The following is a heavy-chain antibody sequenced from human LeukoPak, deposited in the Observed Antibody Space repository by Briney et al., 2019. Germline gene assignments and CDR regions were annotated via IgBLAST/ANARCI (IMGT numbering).Heavy chain of an antibody. CDR2: SGSGGST. V-gene: IGHV3-23*01. J-gene: IGHJ4*02. Sequence: GGSLRLSCAASGFTFGSYAISWVRQAPGKGLEWVSASGSGGSTYYADSVKGRFTISRDNSKNTLYLQMNSLRAEDTAVYYCAKSSTVVTTYFDYWGQGTLVTVSS. CDR1: GFTFGSYA. D-gene: IGHD4-23*01. CDR3: AKSSTVVTTYFDY.